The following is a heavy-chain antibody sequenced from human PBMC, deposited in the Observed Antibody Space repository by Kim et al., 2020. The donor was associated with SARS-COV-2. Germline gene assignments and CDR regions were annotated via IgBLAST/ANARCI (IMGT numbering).Heavy chain of an antibody. D-gene: IGHD2-21*01. CDR3: ARDHIVLYRGNSQYYFDY. V-gene: IGHV4-4*07. J-gene: IGHJ4*02. CDR2: IYTSGST. Sequence: SETLSLTCIVSGGSITSYYWSWIRQPAGKGLEWIGRIYTSGSTNYNPSLKSRVTMSVDTSKNQFSLKLSSVTAADTAVYYCARDHIVLYRGNSQYYFDYWGQGTLVTVSS. CDR1: GGSITSYY.